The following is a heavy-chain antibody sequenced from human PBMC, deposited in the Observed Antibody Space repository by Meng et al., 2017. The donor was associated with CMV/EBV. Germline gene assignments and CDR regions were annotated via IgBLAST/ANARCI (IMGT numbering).Heavy chain of an antibody. V-gene: IGHV5-51*01. J-gene: IGHJ5*02. CDR2: IYPGDSDT. CDR3: ARGMVEIFGVVMRWFDP. D-gene: IGHD3-3*01. CDR1: GYSFTSYW. Sequence: KVSCKGSGYSFTSYWIGWVRQMPGKGLEWMGIIYPGDSDTRYSPSFQGQVTLSADKSISTAYLQWSSLKASDTAMYYCARGMVEIFGVVMRWFDPWGQGTLVTVSS.